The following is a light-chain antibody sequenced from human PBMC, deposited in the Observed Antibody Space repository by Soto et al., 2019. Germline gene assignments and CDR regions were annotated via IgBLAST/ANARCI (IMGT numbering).Light chain of an antibody. CDR1: QDISNY. Sequence: DIQMTQSPSPLSASVGDRVTITCQASQDISNYLNWYQQKPGKAPKLLIYDASNLETGAPSRFSGSGSGTDFTFTISSLQPEDIATYYCQQYDNLPLTFGGGTKVEIK. V-gene: IGKV1-33*01. CDR2: DAS. J-gene: IGKJ4*01. CDR3: QQYDNLPLT.